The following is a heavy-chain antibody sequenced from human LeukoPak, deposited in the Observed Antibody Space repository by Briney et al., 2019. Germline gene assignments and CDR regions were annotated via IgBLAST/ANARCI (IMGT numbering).Heavy chain of an antibody. CDR3: AKGGASSWHEFDY. Sequence: GGSLRLSCAASGFTFSNYAMSWVRQAPEKGLEWVSGISGSGGSTYYADSVKGRFTISRDNSKNTLYLQMNSLGAEDTAVYYCAKGGASSWHEFDYWGQGTLVTVSS. CDR1: GFTFSNYA. CDR2: ISGSGGST. V-gene: IGHV3-23*01. D-gene: IGHD6-13*01. J-gene: IGHJ4*02.